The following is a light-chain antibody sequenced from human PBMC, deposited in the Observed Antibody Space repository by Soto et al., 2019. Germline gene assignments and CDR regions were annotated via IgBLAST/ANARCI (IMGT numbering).Light chain of an antibody. CDR2: AAS. V-gene: IGKV1-39*01. CDR1: QSISTY. CDR3: QQSRSLPYT. J-gene: IGKJ2*01. Sequence: DIQMTQYPSSLSASVGDRVTITCRASQSISTYLNWYKQEPGKAPKLLIYAASTLQSGVPSRFSGRGSGTHVTLTISSLQHDDLATYYCQQSRSLPYTFGQRTKLEIK.